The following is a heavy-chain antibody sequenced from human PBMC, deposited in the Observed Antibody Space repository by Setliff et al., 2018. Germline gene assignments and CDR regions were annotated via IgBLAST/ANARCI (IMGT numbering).Heavy chain of an antibody. CDR3: AKQGDPAFDY. V-gene: IGHV1-2*02. J-gene: IGHJ4*02. CDR1: GYTFTAYY. CDR2: IDPKSGRT. D-gene: IGHD3-16*01. Sequence: ASVKVSCKASGYTFTAYYMHWVRQAPGQGLEWMGWIDPKSGRTKYAVKFQGRVTMTRDTSSSTIYMEVNSLTSDDTAVYFCAKQGDPAFDYWGQGTQVTVSS.